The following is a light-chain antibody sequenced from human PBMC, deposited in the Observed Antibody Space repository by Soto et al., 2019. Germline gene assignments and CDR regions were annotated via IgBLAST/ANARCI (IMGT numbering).Light chain of an antibody. J-gene: IGLJ1*01. V-gene: IGLV2-14*01. CDR1: SSDVGGYNY. Sequence: QSALTQPASVSGSPGQSITISCTGTSSDVGGYNYVSWYQQHPGKAPKLMIYDVSNRPSGVSNRFSGSKSGNTASLTISGLQAEDEAYYYCSSYTSSSTSYVFGTGTKVTVL. CDR2: DVS. CDR3: SSYTSSSTSYV.